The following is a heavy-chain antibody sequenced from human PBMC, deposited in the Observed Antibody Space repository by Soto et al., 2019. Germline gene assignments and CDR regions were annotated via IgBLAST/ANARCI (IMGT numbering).Heavy chain of an antibody. V-gene: IGHV4-59*01. CDR3: ARARWLKFPVGP. D-gene: IGHD5-12*01. Sequence: PSETLSLTCTVSGGSISIYYWSWIRQPPGKGLEWIGYIYYSGSTNYNPSLKSRVTISVDTSKNQFSLKLSSVTAADTAVYYCARARWLKFPVGPWGQGTRVTVSS. J-gene: IGHJ5*02. CDR1: GGSISIYY. CDR2: IYYSGST.